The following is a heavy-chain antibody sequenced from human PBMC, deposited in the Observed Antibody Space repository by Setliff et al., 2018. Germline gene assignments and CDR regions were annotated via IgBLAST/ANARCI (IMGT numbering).Heavy chain of an antibody. D-gene: IGHD1-20*01. CDR3: AREFGITASVENYYYYMDV. J-gene: IGHJ6*03. CDR2: IIPIFGTT. CDR1: GGAFSNYG. Sequence: SVKVSCKASGGAFSNYGITWVRQAPGQGLEWMGGIIPIFGTTTYAQKFQGRVTITTDKSTGTAYMEMSSLRSEDTAVYYCAREFGITASVENYYYYMDVWGKGTTVTVSS. V-gene: IGHV1-69*05.